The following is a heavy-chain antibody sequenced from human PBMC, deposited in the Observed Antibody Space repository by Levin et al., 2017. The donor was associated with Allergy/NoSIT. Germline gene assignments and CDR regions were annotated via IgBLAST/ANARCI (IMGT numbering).Heavy chain of an antibody. CDR3: ASEIPRGSPDNYVPL. Sequence: PSETLSLTCAVSGFTVSSNYMSWVRQAPGKGPEWVSVIYGGGSTYYADSVRGRFTISRDDSGNTLSLQMNRLRVEDTAVYYCASEIPRGSPDNYVPLWGRGTLVTVSS. CDR2: IYGGGST. V-gene: IGHV3-53*01. CDR1: GFTVSSNY. J-gene: IGHJ4*02. D-gene: IGHD3-10*02.